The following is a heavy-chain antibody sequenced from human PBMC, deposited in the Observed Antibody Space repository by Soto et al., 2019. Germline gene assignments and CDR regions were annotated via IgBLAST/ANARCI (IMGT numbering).Heavy chain of an antibody. Sequence: QVQLVESGGGVVQPGRSLRLSCAASGFSFSSYGMHWVRQAPGKGLEWVALIWYDGSNKYYADSVKGRFTISRDSSKNTLYLQMNSLRAEDTAVYYCARVPNEVVKFDLWGRGTLVTVSS. CDR3: ARVPNEVVKFDL. CDR1: GFSFSSYG. CDR2: IWYDGSNK. V-gene: IGHV3-33*01. D-gene: IGHD3-22*01. J-gene: IGHJ2*01.